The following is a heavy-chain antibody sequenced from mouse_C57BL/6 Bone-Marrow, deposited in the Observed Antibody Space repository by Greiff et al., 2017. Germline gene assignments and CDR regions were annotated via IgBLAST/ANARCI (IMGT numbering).Heavy chain of an antibody. Sequence: EVKLEESGGGLVQPGGSMKLSCAASGFTFSDAWMDWVRQSPEKGLEWVAEIRNKANNHATYYAESVKGRFTISSDDSKSSVYLQMNSLRAEDTGNYYCTRYYGNYEFAYWGQGTLVTVSA. V-gene: IGHV6-6*01. D-gene: IGHD2-1*01. CDR3: TRYYGNYEFAY. CDR2: IRNKANNHAT. J-gene: IGHJ3*01. CDR1: GFTFSDAW.